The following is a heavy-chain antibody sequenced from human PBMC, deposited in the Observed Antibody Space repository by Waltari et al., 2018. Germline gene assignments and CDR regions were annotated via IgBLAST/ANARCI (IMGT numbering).Heavy chain of an antibody. V-gene: IGHV3-20*04. CDR2: INWNGGST. D-gene: IGHD2-21*01. Sequence: EVQLVESGGGVVRPGGSLSLSCAASGFTFADYGMSWVRQAPGKGLEWVSGINWNGGSTGYADSVKGRFTISRDNAKNSLYLQMNSLRAEDTALYYCARGGPSPNCGGDCYTHWGQGTLVTVSS. CDR3: ARGGPSPNCGGDCYTH. J-gene: IGHJ4*02. CDR1: GFTFADYG.